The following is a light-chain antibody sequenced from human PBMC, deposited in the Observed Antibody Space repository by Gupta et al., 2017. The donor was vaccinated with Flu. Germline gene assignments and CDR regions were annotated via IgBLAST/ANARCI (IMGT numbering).Light chain of an antibody. CDR3: QQRYNWPPIT. CDR1: QDIGTS. CDR2: DAS. J-gene: IGKJ5*01. V-gene: IGKV3-11*01. Sequence: VLPPSPGTLSLSPGERATLSCRASQDIGTSLAWYQQTPGQAPRLLIYDASNRATGIPARFSGSGSGTDFTLTISSLEPEDFALYYCQQRYNWPPITFGQGTRLEI.